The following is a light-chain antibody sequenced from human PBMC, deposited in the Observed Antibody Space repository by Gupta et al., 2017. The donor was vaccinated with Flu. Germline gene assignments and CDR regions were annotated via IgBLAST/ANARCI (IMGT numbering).Light chain of an antibody. Sequence: SPGQTASITCSGDKLGNKYASWYQQKPGQSPVLVIYQDTKRPSGIPERFSGSNSGNTATLTISGTQAMDEADYYCQAWDSGTYVFGTGTMVTVL. CDR2: QDT. J-gene: IGLJ1*01. CDR1: KLGNKY. V-gene: IGLV3-1*01. CDR3: QAWDSGTYV.